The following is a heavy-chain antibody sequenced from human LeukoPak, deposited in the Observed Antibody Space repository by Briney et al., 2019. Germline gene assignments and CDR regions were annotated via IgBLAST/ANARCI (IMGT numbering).Heavy chain of an antibody. V-gene: IGHV1-69*13. J-gene: IGHJ6*04. CDR1: GGTFSSYA. CDR2: IIPIFGTA. CDR3: ARGVTTSYYYYGMDV. Sequence: SVKVSCKASGGTFSSYAISWVRQAPGQGLEWMGGIIPIFGTANYAQKFQGRVTITADESTSTAYMELSSLRSEDTAVYYCARGVTTSYYYYGMDVWGQRDHGHRLL. D-gene: IGHD4-11*01.